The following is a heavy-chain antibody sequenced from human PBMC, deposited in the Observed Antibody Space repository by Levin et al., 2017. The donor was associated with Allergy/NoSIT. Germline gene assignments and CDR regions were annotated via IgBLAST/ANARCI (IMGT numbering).Heavy chain of an antibody. Sequence: ASVKVSCKASGGTFSNYGVNWVRQAPGQGLEWMGGIIPMFGTANYAQKFQGRVTITADKSTGTAYMELSSLTSEDTAVYYCARDPTSYYGSGNYPRPKWFDPWGQGTLVTVSS. J-gene: IGHJ5*02. D-gene: IGHD3-10*01. V-gene: IGHV1-69*06. CDR1: GGTFSNYG. CDR3: ARDPTSYYGSGNYPRPKWFDP. CDR2: IIPMFGTA.